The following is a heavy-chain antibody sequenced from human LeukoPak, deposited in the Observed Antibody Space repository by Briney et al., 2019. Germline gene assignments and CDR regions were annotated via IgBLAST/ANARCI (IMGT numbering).Heavy chain of an antibody. J-gene: IGHJ6*03. CDR3: ARELIYDSSGYYSPYYYYMDV. V-gene: IGHV3-21*01. Sequence: GGSLRLSCAASGFTFSSYSMNWVRQAPGKGLEWVSSISSSSSYIYYADSVKGRFTISRDNAKNSLYLQMNSLRAEDTAVYYCARELIYDSSGYYSPYYYYMDVWGKGTTVTVSS. D-gene: IGHD3-22*01. CDR2: ISSSSSYI. CDR1: GFTFSSYS.